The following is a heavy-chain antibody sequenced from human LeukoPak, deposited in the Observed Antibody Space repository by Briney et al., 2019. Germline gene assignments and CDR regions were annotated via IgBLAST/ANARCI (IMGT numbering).Heavy chain of an antibody. Sequence: ETLSLTCAVYGGSFSGYYWSWIRQPPGKGLEWIGGTNHSGGTNYSPSLKSRVTISVDTSKNQFSLRLSSVTAADTAVYYCARDDYYGSGNYYNHHFDYWGQGTLVTVSS. CDR3: ARDDYYGSGNYYNHHFDY. CDR2: TNHSGGT. CDR1: GGSFSGYY. V-gene: IGHV4-34*01. D-gene: IGHD3-10*01. J-gene: IGHJ4*02.